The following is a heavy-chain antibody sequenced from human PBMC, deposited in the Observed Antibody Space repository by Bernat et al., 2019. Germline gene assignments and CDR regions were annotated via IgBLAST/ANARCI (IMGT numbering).Heavy chain of an antibody. D-gene: IGHD1-14*01. V-gene: IGHV3-72*01. Sequence: EVQLVESGGGLVQPGGSLRLSCAASGFIFSDPYMDWVRQAPGKGLEWVARIKNKGYSYTTEYAASVKGGFTSSRDDSKNSLYLQMNTLQTEYTALYYCTRNHRGWFDPWGQGTLVTVSS. CDR3: TRNHRGWFDP. CDR2: IKNKGYSYTT. CDR1: GFIFSDPY. J-gene: IGHJ5*02.